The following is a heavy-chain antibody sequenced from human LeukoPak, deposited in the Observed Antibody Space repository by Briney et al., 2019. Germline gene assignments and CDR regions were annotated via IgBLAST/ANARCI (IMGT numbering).Heavy chain of an antibody. CDR1: GFTFDDYA. CDR3: AKEKKNLPGMFDY. CDR2: ISWNSGSI. Sequence: GRSLRLSCAASGFTFDDYAMHWVRQAPGKGLEWVSGISWNSGSIGYADSVKGRFTISRDNAKNSLYLQMNSLRAEDTAFYYCAKEKKNLPGMFDYWGQGTLVTVSS. J-gene: IGHJ4*02. V-gene: IGHV3-9*01. D-gene: IGHD3-10*02.